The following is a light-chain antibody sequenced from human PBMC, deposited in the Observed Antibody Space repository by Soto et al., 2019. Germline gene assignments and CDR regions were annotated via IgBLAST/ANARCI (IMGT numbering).Light chain of an antibody. V-gene: IGLV1-40*01. J-gene: IGLJ3*02. CDR1: SSNIGTRYD. CDR2: GNI. Sequence: QSVLTQPPSVSGAPGQRVTISCTGSSSNIGTRYDVHWYQHLPGTAPKLLIYGNINRPSGVPDRFSGSMSGTSASLAITGLQAEDEAEYYCQSYDSSLNVWVFGGGTKVTVL. CDR3: QSYDSSLNVWV.